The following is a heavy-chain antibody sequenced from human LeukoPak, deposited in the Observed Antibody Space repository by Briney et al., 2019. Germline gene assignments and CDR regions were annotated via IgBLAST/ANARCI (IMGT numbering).Heavy chain of an antibody. CDR3: ARDRSGSYFDY. CDR2: ISSSSYI. CDR1: GFTFSSYS. V-gene: IGHV3-21*01. J-gene: IGHJ4*02. Sequence: GGSLRLSCAASGFTFSSYSMNWVRQAPGKGLEWVSSISSSSYIYYADSVKGRFTISRDYAKNSLYLQMNSLRAEDTAVYYCARDRSGSYFDYWGQGTLVTVSS. D-gene: IGHD1-26*01.